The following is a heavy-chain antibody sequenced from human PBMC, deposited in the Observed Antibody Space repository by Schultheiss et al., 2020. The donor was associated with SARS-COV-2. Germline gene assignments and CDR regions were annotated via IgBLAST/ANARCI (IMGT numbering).Heavy chain of an antibody. J-gene: IGHJ4*02. CDR2: MSFDGFST. V-gene: IGHV3-30-3*01. D-gene: IGHD2-15*01. CDR3: EREGYTSGRCGNFDK. Sequence: GGSLRLSCAMSQFMFSSSIIHWVRQAPGKGLEWVAAMSFDGFSTYYLHSVKDRFTISRDSSKNTVVLQMDSLRAEDTAVYYCEREGYTSGRCGNFDKWGPGALVTVAS. CDR1: QFMFSSSI.